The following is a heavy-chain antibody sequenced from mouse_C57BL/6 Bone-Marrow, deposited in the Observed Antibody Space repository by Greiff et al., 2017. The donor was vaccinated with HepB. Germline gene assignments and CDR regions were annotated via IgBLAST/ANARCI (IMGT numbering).Heavy chain of an antibody. D-gene: IGHD6-2*01. Sequence: QVQLQQPGTELVKPGASVKLSCKASGSTFTSYWMHWVKQRPGQGLEWIGNINPSNGGTNYNEKFKSKATLTVDKSSSTAYMQLSSLTSEDSAVYYCASHPLDSLAWFAYWGQGTLVTVSA. CDR3: ASHPLDSLAWFAY. V-gene: IGHV1-53*01. CDR1: GSTFTSYW. CDR2: INPSNGGT. J-gene: IGHJ3*01.